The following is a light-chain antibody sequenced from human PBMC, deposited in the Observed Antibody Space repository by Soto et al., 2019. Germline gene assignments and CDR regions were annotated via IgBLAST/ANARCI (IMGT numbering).Light chain of an antibody. V-gene: IGLV2-8*01. CDR3: SSYAGSNNVV. CDR1: SSDVGGYNY. J-gene: IGLJ2*01. Sequence: QSALSQPPSASGSPGQSVTISCTGTSSDVGGYNYVSWYQHHPGKAPKLIIYEVTKRPSGVPDRFSGSKSGNTASLTVSGLQAEDDSDYYCSSYAGSNNVVFGGGTKLTVL. CDR2: EVT.